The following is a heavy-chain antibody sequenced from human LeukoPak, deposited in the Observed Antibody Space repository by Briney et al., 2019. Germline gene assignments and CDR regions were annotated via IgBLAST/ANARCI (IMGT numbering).Heavy chain of an antibody. J-gene: IGHJ4*02. D-gene: IGHD3-22*01. V-gene: IGHV1-69*01. CDR3: ATVGDYYDSSGYYNLDY. Sequence: SVKVSCKASGGTFSSYAISWVRQAPGQGLEWMGGIIPIFGTANYAQKFQGRVTITADESTSTAYMELSSLRSEDTAVYYCATVGDYYDSSGYYNLDYWGQGTLVTVSS. CDR2: IIPIFGTA. CDR1: GGTFSSYA.